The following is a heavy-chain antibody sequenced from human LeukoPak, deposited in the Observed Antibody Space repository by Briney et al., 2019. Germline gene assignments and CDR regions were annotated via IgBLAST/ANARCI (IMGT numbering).Heavy chain of an antibody. D-gene: IGHD3-22*01. J-gene: IGHJ4*02. Sequence: PSETLSLTCTVSSGSISSSNYYWSWIRQPPGKGLEWIGYIYYSGSTNYNPSLKSRVTISVDTSKNQFSLKLSSVTAADTAVYYCARVTGYMIEDYFDYWGQGTLVTVSS. CDR1: SGSISSSNYY. CDR3: ARVTGYMIEDYFDY. V-gene: IGHV4-61*01. CDR2: IYYSGST.